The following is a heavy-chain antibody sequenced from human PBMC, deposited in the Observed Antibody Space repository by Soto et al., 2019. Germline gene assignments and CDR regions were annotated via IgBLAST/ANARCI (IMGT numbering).Heavy chain of an antibody. Sequence: SETLSLTYAVYGGSFGGYYWTWIRQPPGKGLEWIGEINQSGFTNYNPSLESRVTMSVDTSRNQFSLRLSSVTAADTAVYYCARFPFDRSSWTNPRYFDYWGQGTLVTVSS. CDR3: ARFPFDRSSWTNPRYFDY. D-gene: IGHD6-13*01. V-gene: IGHV4-34*01. J-gene: IGHJ4*02. CDR2: INQSGFT. CDR1: GGSFGGYY.